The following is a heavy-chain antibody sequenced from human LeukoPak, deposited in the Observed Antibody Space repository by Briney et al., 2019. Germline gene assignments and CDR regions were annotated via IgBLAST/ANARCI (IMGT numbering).Heavy chain of an antibody. CDR1: GFTFSSYS. D-gene: IGHD6-19*01. J-gene: IGHJ4*02. V-gene: IGHV3-21*01. Sequence: GGSLRLSCAASGFTFSSYSMNWVRQAPGKGLEWVSSISSSSSYIYYADSVKGRFTISRDNAKNSLYLQMNSLRAEGTAVYYCARDKSWLGPGYFDYWGQGTLVTVSS. CDR3: ARDKSWLGPGYFDY. CDR2: ISSSSSYI.